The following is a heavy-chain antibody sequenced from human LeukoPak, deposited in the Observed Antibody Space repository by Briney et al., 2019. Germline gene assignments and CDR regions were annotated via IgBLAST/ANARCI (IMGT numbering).Heavy chain of an antibody. V-gene: IGHV3-7*02. D-gene: IGHD3-16*01. CDR3: ASGGTFGGVIDY. Sequence: GGSLRLSCAASGFTFTSYVMSWVRQAPGKGLEWVANIKQDGSEKYYVDSVKGRFTISRDNAKNSLYLQMNSLRAEDTAVYYCASGGTFGGVIDYWGQGTLVTVSS. CDR1: GFTFTSYV. J-gene: IGHJ4*02. CDR2: IKQDGSEK.